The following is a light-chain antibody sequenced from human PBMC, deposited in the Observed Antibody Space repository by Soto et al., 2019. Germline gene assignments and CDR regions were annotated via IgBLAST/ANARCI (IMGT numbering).Light chain of an antibody. CDR2: AAS. V-gene: IGKV1-12*01. Sequence: DLQMTQSPSSVSASVGDRVTITCRASQGISSWLAWYQQKPGKAPNLLLYAASILQSGVPSRFSGSGSGTDFTLTISSLQPEDSATYFCQQVHSFPYTFGQGTKVEIK. CDR3: QQVHSFPYT. J-gene: IGKJ2*01. CDR1: QGISSW.